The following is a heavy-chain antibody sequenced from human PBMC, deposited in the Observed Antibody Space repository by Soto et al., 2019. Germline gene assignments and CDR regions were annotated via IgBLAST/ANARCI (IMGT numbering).Heavy chain of an antibody. J-gene: IGHJ4*02. CDR2: IYHSGST. Sequence: SETLSLTCAVSGGSISSGGYSCNWIRQPPGKGLEWIGYIYHSGSTYYNPALKSRVTISVDRSKNQFSLKLSCVTGADTAVYYCARGPPLGYWGQATLVTVSS. V-gene: IGHV4-30-2*01. CDR1: GGSISSGGYS. CDR3: ARGPPLGY.